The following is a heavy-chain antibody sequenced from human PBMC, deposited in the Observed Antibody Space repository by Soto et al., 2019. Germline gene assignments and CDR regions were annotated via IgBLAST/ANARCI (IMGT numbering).Heavy chain of an antibody. CDR3: ANTYCSSTSCYFRVSGALSFDY. CDR2: ISGSGGST. D-gene: IGHD2-2*01. V-gene: IGHV3-23*01. CDR1: GFTFSSYA. Sequence: PGGSLRLSCAASGFTFSSYAMSWVRQAPGKGLEWVSAISGSGGSTYYADSVKGRFTISRDNSKNTLYLQMNSLRAEDTAVYYCANTYCSSTSCYFRVSGALSFDYWGQGTLVTVSS. J-gene: IGHJ4*02.